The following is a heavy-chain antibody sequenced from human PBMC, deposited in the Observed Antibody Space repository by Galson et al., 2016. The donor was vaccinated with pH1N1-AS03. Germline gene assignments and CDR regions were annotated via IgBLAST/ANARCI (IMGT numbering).Heavy chain of an antibody. Sequence: SLRLSCAASGFTFANTAMNWVRQAPGKGLAWVAAVSGNGGSEYYADSVKGRFTISRDNSKNTLSLQMNNLRAEDTAVYYCAKDRGHSSGWYPAFYFDSWGQGTQVTVSS. J-gene: IGHJ4*02. CDR3: AKDRGHSSGWYPAFYFDS. V-gene: IGHV3-23*01. CDR2: VSGNGGSE. CDR1: GFTFANTA. D-gene: IGHD6-19*01.